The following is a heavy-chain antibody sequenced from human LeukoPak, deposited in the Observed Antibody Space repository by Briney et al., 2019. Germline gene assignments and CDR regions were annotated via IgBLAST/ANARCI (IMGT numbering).Heavy chain of an antibody. J-gene: IGHJ4*02. CDR1: GYTFSIYN. V-gene: IGHV1-46*01. CDR2: INPSGGSA. CDR3: AREGVAATGLDY. Sequence: ASVKVSCKASGYTFSIYNMHWVRQAPGQGLEWMGIINPSGGSASDAQKFQGRLTMTRDTSTSTLYMELSSLRSEDTAVYYCAREGVAATGLDYWGQGTLVTVPS. D-gene: IGHD6-13*01.